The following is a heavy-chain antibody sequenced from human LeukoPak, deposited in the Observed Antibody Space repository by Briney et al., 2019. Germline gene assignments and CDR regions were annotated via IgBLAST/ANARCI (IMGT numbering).Heavy chain of an antibody. V-gene: IGHV1-2*02. CDR2: INPNSGGT. CDR3: ATVVPAAMGWFDP. CDR1: GYTFTGYY. D-gene: IGHD2-2*01. Sequence: ASAKVSCKAPGYTFTGYYMHWVRQAPGQGLEWMGWINPNSGGTNYAQKFQGRVTMTRDTSISTAYMELSRLRSDDTAVYYCATVVPAAMGWFDPWGQGTLVTVSS. J-gene: IGHJ5*02.